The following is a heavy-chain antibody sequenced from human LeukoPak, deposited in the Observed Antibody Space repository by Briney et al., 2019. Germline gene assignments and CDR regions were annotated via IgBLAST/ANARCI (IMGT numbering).Heavy chain of an antibody. V-gene: IGHV1-58*02. Sequence: ASVKVSCKASGFTFTSSAMQWVRQARGQRLEWIGWIVVGSGNTNYAQKFQERVTITRDMSTSTAYMELSRLRSEDTAAYYCAAGRDGYNEGFDYWGQGTLVTVSS. J-gene: IGHJ4*02. CDR3: AAGRDGYNEGFDY. CDR1: GFTFTSSA. D-gene: IGHD5-24*01. CDR2: IVVGSGNT.